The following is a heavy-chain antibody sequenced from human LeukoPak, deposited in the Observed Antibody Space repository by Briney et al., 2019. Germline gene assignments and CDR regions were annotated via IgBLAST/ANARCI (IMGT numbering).Heavy chain of an antibody. D-gene: IGHD3-9*01. J-gene: IGHJ3*02. CDR3: ARFTGFLDAFDI. CDR1: GYTFTGYD. CDR2: FSPNSGVT. V-gene: IGHV1-2*02. Sequence: GASGKLSCKASGYTFTGYDVPWGRRAPGHRLGGMGGFSPNSGVTNHAQKFQGTVTMTRATSISPAYMKLSRLRSHDTAAYYCARFTGFLDAFDIWGQGTMVTVSS.